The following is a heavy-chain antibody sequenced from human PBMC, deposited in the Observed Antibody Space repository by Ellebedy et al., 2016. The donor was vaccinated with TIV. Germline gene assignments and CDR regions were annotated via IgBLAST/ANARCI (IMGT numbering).Heavy chain of an antibody. J-gene: IGHJ4*02. CDR3: ARAGLITGNDY. Sequence: SETLSLTXTVSGGSISGYYWSWIRQPPGKGLEWIGYIYYSGNTHFNPSLKSRVTMSVDTSKNQFSLKLSSVTAADTAVYYCARAGLITGNDYWGQGILVTVSS. CDR1: GGSISGYY. D-gene: IGHD1-14*01. CDR2: IYYSGNT. V-gene: IGHV4-59*12.